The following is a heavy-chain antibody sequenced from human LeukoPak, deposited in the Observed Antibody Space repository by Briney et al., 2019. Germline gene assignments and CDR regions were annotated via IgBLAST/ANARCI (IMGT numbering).Heavy chain of an antibody. CDR1: GGSFSGYY. J-gene: IGHJ4*02. CDR2: INHSGST. V-gene: IGHV4-34*01. CDR3: ARGSIRLGY. D-gene: IGHD2-21*01. Sequence: SETLSLTCAVYGGSFSGYYWSWIRQPPGKGLEWIGEINHSGSTNYNPSLKSRVTISVDTSKNQFSLKLSSVTAADTAVYYCARGSIRLGYWGQGTLVTVSS.